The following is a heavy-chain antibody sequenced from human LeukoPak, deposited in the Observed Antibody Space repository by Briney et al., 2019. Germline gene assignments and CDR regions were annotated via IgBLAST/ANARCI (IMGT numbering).Heavy chain of an antibody. CDR3: ARHISGSYSFYFDY. CDR2: IYYSGST. CDR1: GGSFSSYY. D-gene: IGHD1-26*01. J-gene: IGHJ4*02. V-gene: IGHV4-59*08. Sequence: SETLSLTCAVYGGSFSSYYWSWIRQPPGKGLEWIGYIYYSGSTNYNPSLKSRVTMSVDTSKNQFSLKLSSVTAADTAVYYCARHISGSYSFYFDYWGQGTLVTVSS.